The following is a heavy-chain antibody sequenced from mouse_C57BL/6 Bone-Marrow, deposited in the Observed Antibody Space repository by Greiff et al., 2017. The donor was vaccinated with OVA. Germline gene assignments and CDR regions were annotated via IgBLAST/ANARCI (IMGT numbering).Heavy chain of an antibody. D-gene: IGHD2-4*01. CDR1: GYTFTSYW. CDR2: IHPNSGST. Sequence: QVQLQQPGAELVKPGDSVKLSCKASGYTFTSYWMHWVKQRPGQGLEWIGMIHPNSGSTNYNEKFKSKATLTVDKSSSTAYMQLSSLTSEDSAVYYCAKGFYDYGRDFDVWGTGTTVTVSS. J-gene: IGHJ1*03. V-gene: IGHV1-64*01. CDR3: AKGFYDYGRDFDV.